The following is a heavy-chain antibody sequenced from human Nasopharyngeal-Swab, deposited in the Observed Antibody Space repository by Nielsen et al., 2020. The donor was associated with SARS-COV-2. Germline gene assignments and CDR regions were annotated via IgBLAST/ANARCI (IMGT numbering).Heavy chain of an antibody. CDR2: ITSRGTYI. CDR1: GFPFSTYT. CDR3: AGRSATSGTFDY. V-gene: IGHV3-21*01. D-gene: IGHD3-10*01. Sequence: GESLKISCAASGFPFSTYTMNWVRQAPGKGLEWVSSITSRGTYIYYADSAKGRFTISRDNAKQSVDLQMNDLSDEDTALYFCAGRSATSGTFDYWGQGTLVTASS. J-gene: IGHJ4*02.